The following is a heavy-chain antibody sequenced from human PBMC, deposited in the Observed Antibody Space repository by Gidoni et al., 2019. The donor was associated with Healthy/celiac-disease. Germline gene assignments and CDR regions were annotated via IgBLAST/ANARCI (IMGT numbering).Heavy chain of an antibody. CDR3: ARLGYCSGGSCYRSGRVYY. Sequence: QLQLQESGPGLVKPSETLSLTCTVSGGSISGSSYYWGWIRQPPRKGLAWIGSIYYTGNTYYNPSLKSRVTISVDTAKNKFSLKLSSVTAADTAVYYCARLGYCSGGSCYRSGRVYYWGQGTLVNVSS. J-gene: IGHJ4*02. V-gene: IGHV4-39*01. D-gene: IGHD2-15*01. CDR2: IYYTGNT. CDR1: GGSISGSSYY.